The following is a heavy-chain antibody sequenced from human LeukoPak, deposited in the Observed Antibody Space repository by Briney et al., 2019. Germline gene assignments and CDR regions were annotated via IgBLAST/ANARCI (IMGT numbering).Heavy chain of an antibody. Sequence: PGVSLRLLCGASGLTLWSCEMRCVREAPGEGVEGVSYISSSGSIIYYADIVKGRFTIYRDNAKNSLYLQMNSLRAEDTAVYYCARDPVGATTPDCWGQGALVTVSS. D-gene: IGHD1-26*01. J-gene: IGHJ4*02. V-gene: IGHV3-48*03. CDR2: ISSSGSII. CDR1: GLTLWSCE. CDR3: ARDPVGATTPDC.